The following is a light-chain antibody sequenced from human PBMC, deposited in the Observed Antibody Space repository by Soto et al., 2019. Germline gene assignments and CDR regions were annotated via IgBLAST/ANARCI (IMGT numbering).Light chain of an antibody. CDR2: DAF. CDR3: QQRGNWPQT. Sequence: EIVLTQSPATLSLSPGERATLSCRASQSVRSYLAWYQQKPGQTPRLLIYDAFNRATGIPARFSGSGSGTGFTLTISSLEAEDFPVYYCQQRGNWPQTFGPGTKVDI. CDR1: QSVRSY. J-gene: IGKJ3*01. V-gene: IGKV3-11*01.